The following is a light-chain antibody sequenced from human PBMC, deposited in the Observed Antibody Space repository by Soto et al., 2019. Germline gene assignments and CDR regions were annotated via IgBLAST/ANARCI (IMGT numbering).Light chain of an antibody. CDR1: SGHSTYI. CDR3: ETWDTNVVV. CDR2: LEGSGSY. V-gene: IGLV4-60*02. J-gene: IGLJ2*01. Sequence: PVLTQSSSASASLGSSVKLTCTLSSGHSTYIIAWHQQQPGKAPRYLMKLEGSGSYNKGSGIPDRFSGSSSGADRYLTISNLQFEDEADYYCETWDTNVVVFGGGTKVTVL.